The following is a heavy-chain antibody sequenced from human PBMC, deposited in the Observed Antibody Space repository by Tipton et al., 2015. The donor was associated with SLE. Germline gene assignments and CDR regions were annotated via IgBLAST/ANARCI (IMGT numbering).Heavy chain of an antibody. Sequence: SLRLSCAASGFHFSTYGMHWVRQAPGKGLEWVAFIRYDGSVEDYADSVKGRFTISRDNAKESLYLQMNSLRAEDTAVYYCARGVNYWGQGTLVTVSS. CDR1: GFHFSTYG. CDR3: ARGVNY. CDR2: IRYDGSVE. J-gene: IGHJ4*02. V-gene: IGHV3-30*02.